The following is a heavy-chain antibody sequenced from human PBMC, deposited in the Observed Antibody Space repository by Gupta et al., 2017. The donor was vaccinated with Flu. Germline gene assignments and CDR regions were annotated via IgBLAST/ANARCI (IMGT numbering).Heavy chain of an antibody. V-gene: IGHV3-30*18. J-gene: IGHJ5*02. CDR1: RFIFSRYG. D-gene: IGHD1-1*01. CDR3: VKGALYCARDNCEDSYFDP. CDR2: ISYDGSDQ. Sequence: QVQVVESGGGVVQPGGSLRLSCAASRFIFSRYGMHWVRQAPGKGLEWVAVISYDGSDQYYGESVKGRFTISRDNSQNTLSLQMNSLRPEDTAMYYCVKGALYCARDNCEDSYFDPWGQGTLVTVSS.